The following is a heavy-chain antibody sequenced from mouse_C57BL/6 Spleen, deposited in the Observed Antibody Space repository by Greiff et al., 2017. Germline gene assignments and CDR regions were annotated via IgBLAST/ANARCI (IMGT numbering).Heavy chain of an antibody. CDR3: AREGYDCEAY. Sequence: QVQLQQSGPELVKPGASVKISCKASGYAFSSSWMNWVKQRPGQGLEWIGQIYPGDGNTNYNGKFKGKATLTADKSSSTAYMQLSSLTSEVSAVDFCAREGYDCEAYWGQGTLGTVSA. J-gene: IGHJ3*01. D-gene: IGHD2-4*01. CDR1: GYAFSSSW. V-gene: IGHV1-82*01. CDR2: IYPGDGNT.